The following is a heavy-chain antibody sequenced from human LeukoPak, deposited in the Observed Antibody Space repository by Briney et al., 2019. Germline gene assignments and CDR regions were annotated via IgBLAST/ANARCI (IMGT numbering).Heavy chain of an antibody. V-gene: IGHV3-21*01. CDR3: ARDVRYYFDY. J-gene: IGHJ4*02. CDR1: GFTFSSYS. Sequence: GGSLRLSCAASGFTFSSYSMNWVRQAPGKGLEWVSSISSSSSYIYYADSVKGRFTTSRDNAKNSLYLQMNNLRAEDTAVYYCARDVRYYFDYWGQGTLVTVSS. CDR2: ISSSSSYI.